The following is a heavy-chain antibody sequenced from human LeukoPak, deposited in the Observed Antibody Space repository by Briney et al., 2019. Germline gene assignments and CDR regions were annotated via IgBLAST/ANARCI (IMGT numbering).Heavy chain of an antibody. Sequence: PSETLSLTCTVSGASVSSYYWNWIRQPPGKGLEWIGYISYSGSTNYNPSFKSRVTISVDTSKNQVSLKLNAVTAADTAVYYCGGRRDWNWFDPWGQGTLVTVSS. CDR3: GGRRDWNWFDP. CDR1: GASVSSYY. V-gene: IGHV4-59*08. CDR2: ISYSGST. D-gene: IGHD2-21*01. J-gene: IGHJ5*02.